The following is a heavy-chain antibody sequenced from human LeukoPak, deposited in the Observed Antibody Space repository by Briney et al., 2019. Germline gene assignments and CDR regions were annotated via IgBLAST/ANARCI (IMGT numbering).Heavy chain of an antibody. Sequence: GRSLRLSCAASGFSFNSYAIHWVRRAPGKGLEWVAVIRPDGSHISYVDPVKGRFTISRDNSNNMLYLQMSSLRAEDTALYYCLREVDWKYAFDYWGRGTLVTVSS. CDR2: IRPDGSHI. V-gene: IGHV3-33*08. J-gene: IGHJ4*02. CDR3: LREVDWKYAFDY. D-gene: IGHD1-7*01. CDR1: GFSFNSYA.